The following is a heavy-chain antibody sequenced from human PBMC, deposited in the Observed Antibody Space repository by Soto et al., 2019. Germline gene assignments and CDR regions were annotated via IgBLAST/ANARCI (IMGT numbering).Heavy chain of an antibody. CDR1: GFTFSSYG. CDR3: AKQYFHI. CDR2: ISHDGSNK. V-gene: IGHV3-30*18. J-gene: IGHJ1*01. Sequence: QVQLVESGGGVVQPGRSLRLSCAASGFTFSSYGMHWVRQAPGKGLEWVAVISHDGSNKYYADSVKGPFTISRDNSKNTLYMQMNRLRAEDTAVYYCAKQYFHIWGQGTLVTVSS.